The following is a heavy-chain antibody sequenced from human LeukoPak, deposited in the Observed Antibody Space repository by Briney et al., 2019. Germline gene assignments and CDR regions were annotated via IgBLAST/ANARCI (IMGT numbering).Heavy chain of an antibody. D-gene: IGHD2-2*01. CDR2: IYPGDSDT. CDR3: ARHYYCSSTSCYRIPKNYYYYYGMDV. V-gene: IGHV5-51*01. Sequence: GESLKISCKGSGYSFTSYWIGWVRQMPGKGLEWMGIIYPGDSDTIYSPSFQGQVTISADKSISTAYLQWSSLKAADTAMYYCARHYYCSSTSCYRIPKNYYYYYGMDVWGQGTTVTVSS. CDR1: GYSFTSYW. J-gene: IGHJ6*02.